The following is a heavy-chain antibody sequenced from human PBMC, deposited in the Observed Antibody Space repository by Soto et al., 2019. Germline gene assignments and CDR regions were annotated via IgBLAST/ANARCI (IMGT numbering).Heavy chain of an antibody. J-gene: IGHJ3*02. CDR2: ISGSGGAT. V-gene: IGHV3-23*01. CDR1: RFPFNSYA. CDR3: AKDLDAGDPRAFDI. Sequence: EVQLLESGGGLVQPGGSLRLSCAASRFPFNSYAMSWVRQAPGKGLEWVSAISGSGGATYYAGSVKGRFTISRDNSKDTLYLQMNSLRVEVTAIYQCAKDLDAGDPRAFDIWGQGTMVTVSS. D-gene: IGHD2-21*02.